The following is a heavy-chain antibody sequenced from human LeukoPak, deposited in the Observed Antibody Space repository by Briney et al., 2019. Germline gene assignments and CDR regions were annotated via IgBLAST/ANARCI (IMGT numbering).Heavy chain of an antibody. CDR3: ARAGGNLDY. V-gene: IGHV4-59*01. J-gene: IGHJ4*02. Sequence: SETLSLTCTVSGGSISSYYWSWLRQPPGKGLEWIGYTYYSGSTNYNPSLKSRVTISVDTSKNQFSLKLSSVTAADTGVYYCARAGGNLDYGGQGTLVTVSS. CDR1: GGSISSYY. CDR2: TYYSGST. D-gene: IGHD4-23*01.